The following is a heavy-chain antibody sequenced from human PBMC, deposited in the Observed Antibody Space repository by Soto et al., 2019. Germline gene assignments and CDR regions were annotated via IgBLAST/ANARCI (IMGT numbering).Heavy chain of an antibody. J-gene: IGHJ4*02. Sequence: GGSLRLSCAASGFTFSSRAMSWVRQAPGKGLDWVSIISASGDNTYYADSVKGRFTISRDNSKNTLYLQVNSLRAEDTAVYYCAKLTYSDLWSGSHDSWGQGNLVTVSS. CDR3: AKLTYSDLWSGSHDS. CDR1: GFTFSSRA. V-gene: IGHV3-23*01. D-gene: IGHD3-3*01. CDR2: ISASGDNT.